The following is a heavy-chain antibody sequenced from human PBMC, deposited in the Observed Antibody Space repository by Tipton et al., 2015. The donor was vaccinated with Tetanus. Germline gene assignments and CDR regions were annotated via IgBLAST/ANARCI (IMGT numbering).Heavy chain of an antibody. J-gene: IGHJ3*02. V-gene: IGHV4-59*01. CDR1: GFSFRDFG. D-gene: IGHD3-10*01. CDR2: THHSGNT. CDR3: ARWGDASGSTNLYAFDI. Sequence: LRLSCAGSGFSFRDFGMNWVRQAPGKGLEWIGYTHHSGNTKYSPSLSGRVTTSVDTSKNQFSLKISSLTAADTAVYYCARWGDASGSTNLYAFDIWGQGTMVSVSS.